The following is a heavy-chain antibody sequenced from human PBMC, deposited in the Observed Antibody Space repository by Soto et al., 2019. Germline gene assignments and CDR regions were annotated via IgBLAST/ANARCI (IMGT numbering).Heavy chain of an antibody. D-gene: IGHD1-20*01. V-gene: IGHV4-39*01. CDR1: GGSVSSVSYY. J-gene: IGHJ4*02. CDR2: VFYTGFT. CDR3: ATSQKGYNWNYFDH. Sequence: SETLSLTCTVSGGSVSSVSYYWAWLRQSPGKGPEWIGSVFYTGFTSYNSSLESRVSVSVDTSKSQFSLKLSAVTAADTAVYYCATSQKGYNWNYFDHWGQGALVTVSS.